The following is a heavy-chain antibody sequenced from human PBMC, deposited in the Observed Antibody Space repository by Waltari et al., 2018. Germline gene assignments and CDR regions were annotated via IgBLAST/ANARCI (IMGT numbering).Heavy chain of an antibody. CDR3: IRDAFGQNDF. J-gene: IGHJ4*02. Sequence: EVQLVESGGGLVQPGGSLSLSCTGSGFTFSTDWMHWVRQAPGKGLVWVARMNGDGSVISYADSVRGRFTISRDNAKSTLYLEMNRLRDDDTAMYHCIRDAFGQNDFWGQGTLVTVSS. D-gene: IGHD3-16*01. CDR2: MNGDGSVI. CDR1: GFTFSTDW. V-gene: IGHV3-74*01.